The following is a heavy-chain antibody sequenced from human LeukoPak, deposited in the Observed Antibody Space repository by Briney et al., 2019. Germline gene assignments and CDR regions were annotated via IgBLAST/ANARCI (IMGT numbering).Heavy chain of an antibody. CDR1: GGSISSSSYY. CDR2: IYYSGST. J-gene: IGHJ4*02. V-gene: IGHV4-39*07. CDR3: ARDRGSSGWYYFDY. Sequence: PSETLSLTCTVSGGSISSSSYYWGWIRQPPGKGLEWIGSIYYSGSTYHNPSLKSRVIISVETSKHQLSLKLSSVTAADTAVYYCARDRGSSGWYYFDYWGQGTPVTVSS. D-gene: IGHD6-19*01.